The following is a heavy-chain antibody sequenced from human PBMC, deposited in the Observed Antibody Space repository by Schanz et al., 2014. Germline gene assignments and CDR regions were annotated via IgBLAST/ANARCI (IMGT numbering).Heavy chain of an antibody. Sequence: EVRLVESGGGLVEPGGSLRLSCSGSGFTFDDFGMHWVRQAPGKALEWVSGISWNSVSIGYADSVKGRFTISRDNAKNSLYLQMNSLRVDDTAFYFCAKVRGDQRGAFDSWGQGTLVTVSS. D-gene: IGHD4-17*01. CDR1: GFTFDDFG. CDR3: AKVRGDQRGAFDS. J-gene: IGHJ4*02. CDR2: ISWNSVSI. V-gene: IGHV3-9*01.